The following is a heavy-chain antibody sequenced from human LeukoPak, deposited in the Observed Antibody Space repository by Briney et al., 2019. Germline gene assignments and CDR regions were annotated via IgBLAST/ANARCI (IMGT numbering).Heavy chain of an antibody. Sequence: GRSLRLSCAASGFTFSSYAMHWVRQAPGKGLEWVAVISYDGSNKYYADSVKGRFTISRDNSKNTLYLQMNSLRAEDTAVYYCARDGSAVAPMYYFDYWGQGTLVTVSS. J-gene: IGHJ4*02. CDR3: ARDGSAVAPMYYFDY. D-gene: IGHD2-15*01. CDR1: GFTFSSYA. V-gene: IGHV3-30-3*01. CDR2: ISYDGSNK.